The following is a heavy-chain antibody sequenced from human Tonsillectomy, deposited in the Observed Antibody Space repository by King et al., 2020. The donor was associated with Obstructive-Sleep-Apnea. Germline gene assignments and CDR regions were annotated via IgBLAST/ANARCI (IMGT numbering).Heavy chain of an antibody. CDR3: ARDRRYDFWSGYYM. Sequence: VQLVESGGGVVQPGRSLRLSCEASGFHFSSYALHWVRRAPGMGREGVAVISYDGSNKYYADSGKGRFTISRGNSKNTLYLQMNSLRAEDTAVYYCARDRRYDFWSGYYMWGQGTLVTVSS. CDR1: GFHFSSYA. D-gene: IGHD3-3*01. J-gene: IGHJ4*02. CDR2: ISYDGSNK. V-gene: IGHV3-30*04.